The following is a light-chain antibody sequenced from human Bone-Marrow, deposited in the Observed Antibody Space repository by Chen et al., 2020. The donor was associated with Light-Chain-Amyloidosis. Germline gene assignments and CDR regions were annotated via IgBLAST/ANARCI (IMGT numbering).Light chain of an antibody. V-gene: IGKV4-1*01. CDR3: QQYYSPPIT. J-gene: IGKJ5*01. Sequence: DIVMTQFPDSLAVSLGETATINCKSSQTVLHRFDNKNNVAWYQQKPGQPPTLLLYGASTRDSGVPDRCSGSGSGTDFTLTISRLQAEDVAVYHCQQYYSPPITFGQGTRLESK. CDR2: GAS. CDR1: QTVLHRFDNKNN.